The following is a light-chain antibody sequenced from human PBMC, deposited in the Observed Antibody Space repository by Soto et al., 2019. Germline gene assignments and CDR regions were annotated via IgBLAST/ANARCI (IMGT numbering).Light chain of an antibody. CDR1: SSNIGSNT. V-gene: IGLV1-44*01. Sequence: QLVLTQPPSAPGTPGQRVTISCSGSSSNIGSNTVNWYQQLPGTAPKLLIYSNNQRPSGVPDRFSGSKSGTSASLAISGLQSEDAADYYCAAWDDSLNGVVFGGGTKLTVL. J-gene: IGLJ2*01. CDR3: AAWDDSLNGVV. CDR2: SNN.